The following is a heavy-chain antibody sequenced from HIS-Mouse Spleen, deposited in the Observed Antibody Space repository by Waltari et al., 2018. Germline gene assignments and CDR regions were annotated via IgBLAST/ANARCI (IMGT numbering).Heavy chain of an antibody. Sequence: QLQLQESGPGLVKPSETLSLTCTVPGGSISSRSYYWGWIRQPPGKGLGWIGSSYYSGSTHYNPSLKSRVTISVDTSKNQFSLKLSSVTAADTAVYYCAREIPYSSSWYDWYFDLWGRGTLVTVSS. CDR3: AREIPYSSSWYDWYFDL. D-gene: IGHD6-13*01. J-gene: IGHJ2*01. CDR2: SYYSGST. CDR1: GGSISSRSYY. V-gene: IGHV4-39*07.